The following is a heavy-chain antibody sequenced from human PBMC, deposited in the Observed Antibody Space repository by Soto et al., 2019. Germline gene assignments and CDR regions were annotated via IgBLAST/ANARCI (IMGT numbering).Heavy chain of an antibody. Sequence: PGGSLRLSCAGSGFSFDSYSMHWVRQAPGKGLEWVTTVSFDSKNKYYIDSVEGRFTISRDNSKNMLYLQMNSLTHEDTAVYYCAKESVEATYSFYDMDVWGPGTTVTVSS. D-gene: IGHD4-4*01. V-gene: IGHV3-30*18. J-gene: IGHJ6*02. CDR3: AKESVEATYSFYDMDV. CDR2: VSFDSKNK. CDR1: GFSFDSYS.